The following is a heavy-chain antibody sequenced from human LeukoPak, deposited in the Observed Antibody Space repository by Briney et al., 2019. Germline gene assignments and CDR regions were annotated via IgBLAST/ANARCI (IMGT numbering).Heavy chain of an antibody. CDR2: IKSKTDGGTI. CDR1: GFTFSNAW. CDR3: THYYGSGLFDY. V-gene: IGHV3-15*01. J-gene: IGHJ4*02. D-gene: IGHD3-10*01. Sequence: PGGSLRLSCAASGFTFSNAWMSWVRQAPGKGLEWVGRIKSKTDGGTIDYAAPVKGRFTISRGESRNTLYLQMNSLKTEDTAVYYCTHYYGSGLFDYWGQGTLVTVSS.